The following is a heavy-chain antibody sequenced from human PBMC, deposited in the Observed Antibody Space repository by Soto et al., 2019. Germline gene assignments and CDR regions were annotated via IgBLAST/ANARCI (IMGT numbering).Heavy chain of an antibody. Sequence: SVKVSCKASGGTFSTHAIIWVRQAPGHGLEWMGGIIPISGTTYYTQKFQGRVTITADEPTSTAFMELSSLKSEDTAVFYCARGYCSGGNCYSGMDGWGQGTMVTVA. CDR2: IIPISGTT. CDR1: GGTFSTHA. D-gene: IGHD2-15*01. CDR3: ARGYCSGGNCYSGMDG. J-gene: IGHJ6*02. V-gene: IGHV1-69*13.